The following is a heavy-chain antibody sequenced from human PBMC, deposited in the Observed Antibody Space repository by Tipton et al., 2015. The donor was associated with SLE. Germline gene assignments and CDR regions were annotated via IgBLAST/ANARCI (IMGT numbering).Heavy chain of an antibody. V-gene: IGHV4-59*01. CDR3: ARWIIDGSGSYYYFDY. J-gene: IGHJ4*02. Sequence: TLSLTCTVSGGSITSYYWSWIRQPPGKGLEWIGYVYHSGSTNYNPSLKSRVIISLDTSKNQFSLKLSSVTAADTAVYYCARWIIDGSGSYYYFDYWGQGTLVTVSS. D-gene: IGHD3-10*01. CDR1: GGSITSYY. CDR2: VYHSGST.